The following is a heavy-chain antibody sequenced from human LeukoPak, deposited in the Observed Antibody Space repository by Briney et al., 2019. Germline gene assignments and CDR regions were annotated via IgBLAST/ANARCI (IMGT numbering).Heavy chain of an antibody. Sequence: GGSLRLSCAVSGFTFSDYYMSWIRQAPGKGLEWVSYISSSGSTKYYADSVKGRFTISRDNAKNSLYLQMNSLRAEDTAVYYCATFVTLIRGLNYWGQGTLVTVSS. J-gene: IGHJ4*02. V-gene: IGHV3-11*01. D-gene: IGHD3-10*01. CDR3: ATFVTLIRGLNY. CDR1: GFTFSDYY. CDR2: ISSSGSTK.